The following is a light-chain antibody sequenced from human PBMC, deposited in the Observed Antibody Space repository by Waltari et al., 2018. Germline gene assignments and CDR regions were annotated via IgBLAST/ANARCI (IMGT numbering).Light chain of an antibody. CDR2: VAS. Sequence: DIQMTQSPPSLSASVGDRVTITCRASQSLSNYVNWYQQIPGKAPRVLVYVASNVPSGVPSRFSGSGSGTEFSLTISSLQPEDFATYSCQQGDSIPTTFGGGTKVDI. J-gene: IGKJ4*02. CDR3: QQGDSIPTT. V-gene: IGKV1-39*01. CDR1: QSLSNY.